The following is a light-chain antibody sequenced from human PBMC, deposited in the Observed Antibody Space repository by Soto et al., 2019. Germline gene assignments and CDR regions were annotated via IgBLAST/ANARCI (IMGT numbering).Light chain of an antibody. V-gene: IGKV1-5*01. J-gene: IGKJ1*01. CDR3: QQLNSYPRT. CDR2: DAS. CDR1: QSIRSW. Sequence: DLQLTQSPSTLSAFVGDRVTITCRASQSIRSWVAWYHQKPGKAPKLLIYDASTLQSGVPSRVSGSGSGTDCTRTISSLQNEEGATDEGQQLNSYPRTFGQGTKVDI.